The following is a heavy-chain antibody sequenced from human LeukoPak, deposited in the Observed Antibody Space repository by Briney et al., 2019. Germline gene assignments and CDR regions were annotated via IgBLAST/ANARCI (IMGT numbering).Heavy chain of an antibody. D-gene: IGHD1-26*01. CDR3: ARGQAIVGATNY. Sequence: GGSLRLSCAASGFTFSSYSMNWVRQAPGKGLEWVSSISSSSSYMYYADSVKGRFTISRDNAKNSLYLQMNSLGAEDTAVYYCARGQAIVGATNYWGQGTLVTVSS. CDR1: GFTFSSYS. V-gene: IGHV3-21*01. CDR2: ISSSSSYM. J-gene: IGHJ4*02.